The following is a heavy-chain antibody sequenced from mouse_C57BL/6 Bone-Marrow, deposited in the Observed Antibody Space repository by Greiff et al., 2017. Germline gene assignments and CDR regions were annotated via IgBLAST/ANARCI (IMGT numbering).Heavy chain of an antibody. CDR1: GYTFTGYW. Sequence: LVKPGASVKLSCKATGYTFTGYWIEWVKQRPGHGLEWIGEILPGSGSTNYNEKFKGKATFTADTSSNTAYMQLSSLTTEDSAIYYCARSANYYGSSLVFDYWGQGTTLTVSS. V-gene: IGHV1-9*01. D-gene: IGHD1-1*01. CDR2: ILPGSGST. CDR3: ARSANYYGSSLVFDY. J-gene: IGHJ2*01.